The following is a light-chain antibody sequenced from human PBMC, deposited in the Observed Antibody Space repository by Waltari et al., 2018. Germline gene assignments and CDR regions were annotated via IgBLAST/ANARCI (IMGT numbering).Light chain of an antibody. V-gene: IGLV4-69*01. CDR1: SGHSSNI. J-gene: IGLJ3*02. CDR2: VNSDGSH. Sequence: QLVVTQSPSASASLGASVKLTCTLSSGHSSNIIARLQQQPDKGPRYLMKVNSDGSHSRGDGIPDRFSGSSSGAERYLTISSLQAEDEADYYCQTGGHGTWVFGGGTKLTVL. CDR3: QTGGHGTWV.